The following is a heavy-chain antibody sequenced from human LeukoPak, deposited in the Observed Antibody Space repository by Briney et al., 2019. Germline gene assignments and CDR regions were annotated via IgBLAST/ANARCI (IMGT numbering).Heavy chain of an antibody. CDR1: GFTFSSYG. V-gene: IGHV3-30*18. J-gene: IGHJ6*04. CDR3: AKATDGEGSFLGAGREKESYYYYGMDV. CDR2: ISYDGSNK. D-gene: IGHD1-26*01. Sequence: QTGGSLRLSCAASGFTFSSYGMHWVRQVPGKGLEWVAVISYDGSNKYYADSVKGRFTISRDNSKNTLYLQMNSLRAEDTAVYYCAKATDGEGSFLGAGREKESYYYYGMDVWGKGTTVTVSS.